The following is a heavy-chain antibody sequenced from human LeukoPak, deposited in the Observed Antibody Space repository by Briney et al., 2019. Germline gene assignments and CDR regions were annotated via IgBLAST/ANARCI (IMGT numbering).Heavy chain of an antibody. J-gene: IGHJ4*02. D-gene: IGHD2-15*01. CDR2: ISSSSSYI. V-gene: IGHV3-21*01. CDR1: GFTFSSYS. Sequence: GGSLRLSCAASGFTFSSYSMNWVRQAPGKGLEWVSSISSSSSYIYYADSVKGRFTISRDNAKNSLYLQMNSLRAEDTAVYYCARGGRIGGSCYPNYFDYWGQGTLVTVSS. CDR3: ARGGRIGGSCYPNYFDY.